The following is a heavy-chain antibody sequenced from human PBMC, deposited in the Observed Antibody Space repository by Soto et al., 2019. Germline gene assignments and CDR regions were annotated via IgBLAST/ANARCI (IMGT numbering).Heavy chain of an antibody. CDR3: AREGGLAYCGGDGLSNWFDP. V-gene: IGHV4-31*03. J-gene: IGHJ5*02. D-gene: IGHD2-21*02. CDR2: GSYSGST. Sequence: QVQLQESGPGLVKPSQTVSLTCTVSGGSISSGDYYWSCVGQEPGKGLEWIGYGSYSGSTYYNPSHKSRATIVVDTSRNQFSMSPSSVNSADTAVYYCAREGGLAYCGGDGLSNWFDPWGQGTLVTVSS. CDR1: GGSISSGDYY.